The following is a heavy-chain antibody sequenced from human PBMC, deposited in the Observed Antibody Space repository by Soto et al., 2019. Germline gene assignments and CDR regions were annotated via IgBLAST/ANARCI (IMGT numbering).Heavy chain of an antibody. CDR2: IYYSGST. V-gene: IGHV4-31*03. CDR1: GGSISSGGYY. CDR3: ARHNYDSSGTAVDV. Sequence: QVQLQESGPGLVKPSQTLSLTCTVSGGSISSGGYYWSWIRQHPGKGLEWIGYIYYSGSTYYNPSLKSGVTISVATSKNQFSLKLSSVTAADTAVYYCARHNYDSSGTAVDVWGQGTTVTVSS. J-gene: IGHJ6*02. D-gene: IGHD3-22*01.